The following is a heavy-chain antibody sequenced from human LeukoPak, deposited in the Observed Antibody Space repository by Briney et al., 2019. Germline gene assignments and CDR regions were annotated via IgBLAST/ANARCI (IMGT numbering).Heavy chain of an antibody. CDR1: GFTFNEFG. CDR3: ARDRPTGSYYSIDY. V-gene: IGHV3-33*01. Sequence: GGSLRLSCAASGFTFNEFGVHWVRQAPGQGLEWVALIWYDGSNKYYADSVKGRFTISRDNSKNTVYLQMNSLRVEDTAIYYCARDRPTGSYYSIDYWGQGTLATVSS. D-gene: IGHD1-26*01. CDR2: IWYDGSNK. J-gene: IGHJ4*02.